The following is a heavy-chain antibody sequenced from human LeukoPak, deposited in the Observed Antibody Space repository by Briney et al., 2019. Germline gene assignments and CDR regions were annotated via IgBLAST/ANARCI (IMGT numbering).Heavy chain of an antibody. CDR1: GFDFSIYS. Sequence: GGSLRLSCAASGFDFSIYSINWVRQAPGKGLEWISYISSTSRNIYFADSVKGRLTISRDNAQNSVSLQMNSLRAEDTAVYFCTRVGTSGYTADYWGQGTRVTVSS. CDR3: TRVGTSGYTADY. V-gene: IGHV3-48*04. D-gene: IGHD3-22*01. CDR2: ISSTSRNI. J-gene: IGHJ4*02.